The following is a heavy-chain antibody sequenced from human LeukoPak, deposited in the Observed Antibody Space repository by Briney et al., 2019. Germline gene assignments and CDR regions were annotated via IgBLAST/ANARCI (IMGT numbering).Heavy chain of an antibody. CDR1: GYTFTGYY. CDR2: INPNSGGT. CDR3: ARSYSSSSSPYNWFDP. Sequence: ASVKVSCKASGYTFTGYYMHWVRQAPGQGLEWMGRINPNSGGTNYAQKFQGRVTMTRNTSISTAYMELSSLRSEDTAVYYCARSYSSSSSPYNWFDPWGQGTLVTVSS. J-gene: IGHJ5*02. V-gene: IGHV1-2*06. D-gene: IGHD6-13*01.